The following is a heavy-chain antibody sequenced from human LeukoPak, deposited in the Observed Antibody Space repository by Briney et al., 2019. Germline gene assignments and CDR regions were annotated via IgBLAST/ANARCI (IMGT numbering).Heavy chain of an antibody. CDR2: IYHSGST. Sequence: SETLSLTCAVSGGSISSSNWWSWVRQPPGKGLEWIGEIYHSGSTNYNPSLKSRVTISVDKSKNQFSLKLSSVTAADTAVYYCARAPTTTVVTGGALYWGQGTLVTVSS. CDR1: GGSISSSNW. CDR3: ARAPTTTVVTGGALY. V-gene: IGHV4-4*02. D-gene: IGHD4-23*01. J-gene: IGHJ4*02.